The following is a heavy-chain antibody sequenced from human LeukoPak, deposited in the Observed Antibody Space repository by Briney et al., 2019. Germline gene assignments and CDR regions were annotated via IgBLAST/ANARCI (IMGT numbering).Heavy chain of an antibody. CDR2: IYYSGST. CDR1: GDSISSTNYY. V-gene: IGHV4-39*07. Sequence: SETLSLTCTVSGDSISSTNYYWGWIRQPPGKGLEWIGSIYYSGSTYYNPSLESRVTISVDTSKNQFSLKVSSVTAADTAAYYCARRGKTYGYADFWGQGTLVTVSS. J-gene: IGHJ4*02. CDR3: ARRGKTYGYADF. D-gene: IGHD5-18*01.